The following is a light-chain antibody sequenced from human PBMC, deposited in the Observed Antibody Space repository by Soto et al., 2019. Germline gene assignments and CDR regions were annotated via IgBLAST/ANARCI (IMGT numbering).Light chain of an antibody. Sequence: DIPVTQTRSSLSASLGDRVTITCQASQDISNYLNWYQQKPGKAPKLLIYDASNLQSGVPSRFSGSGSGTEFTLTINSLQPEDFAVYYCLQYNDYPRTFGQGTKVDIK. CDR3: LQYNDYPRT. V-gene: IGKV1-17*01. CDR2: DAS. CDR1: QDISNY. J-gene: IGKJ1*01.